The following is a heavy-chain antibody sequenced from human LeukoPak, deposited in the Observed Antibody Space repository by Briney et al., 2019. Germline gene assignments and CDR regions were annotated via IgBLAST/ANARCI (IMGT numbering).Heavy chain of an antibody. CDR3: ARDYLMTTVTTPYYYYYGMDV. Sequence: SETLSLTCTVSGGSISSYYWSWIRQPAGKGLEWIGGIYTSGSTNYNPSLKSRVTMSVDTSKNQFSLKLSSVTAADTAVYYCARDYLMTTVTTPYYYYYGMDVWGQGTTVTVSS. CDR2: IYTSGST. V-gene: IGHV4-4*07. J-gene: IGHJ6*02. CDR1: GGSISSYY. D-gene: IGHD4-17*01.